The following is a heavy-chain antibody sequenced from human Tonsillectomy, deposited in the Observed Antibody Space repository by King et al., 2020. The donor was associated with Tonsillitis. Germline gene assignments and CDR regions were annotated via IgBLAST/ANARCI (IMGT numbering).Heavy chain of an antibody. Sequence: VQLVESGGGLVQPGGSLRLSCAASGFTFSSYWMSWGRQAPGKGLEWVANIKQDGSENYYVDSVKGRFTISSDNAKNSLYLQMHSLRAEDTAVYYCARDWSPDYDILTGYPYWGQGTLVTGSA. CDR1: GFTFSSYW. D-gene: IGHD3-9*01. CDR3: ARDWSPDYDILTGYPY. CDR2: IKQDGSEN. J-gene: IGHJ4*02. V-gene: IGHV3-7*01.